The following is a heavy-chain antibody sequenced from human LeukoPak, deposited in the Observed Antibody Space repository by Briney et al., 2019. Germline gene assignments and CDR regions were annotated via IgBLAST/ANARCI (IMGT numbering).Heavy chain of an antibody. Sequence: GGSLRLSCSASGFTFSSYAMHWVRQAPGKGLEYVSAISSNGGSTYYADSVKGRFTISRDNSKNTLYLQMSSLRAEDTAVYYCVKGMEYYDILTGVLDVWGQGTTVTVSS. D-gene: IGHD3-9*01. CDR2: ISSNGGST. J-gene: IGHJ6*01. CDR1: GFTFSSYA. CDR3: VKGMEYYDILTGVLDV. V-gene: IGHV3-64D*06.